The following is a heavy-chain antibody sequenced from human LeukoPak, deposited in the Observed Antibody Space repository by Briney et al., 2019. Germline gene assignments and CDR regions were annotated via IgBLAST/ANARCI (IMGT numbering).Heavy chain of an antibody. CDR1: GYTFTSYY. J-gene: IGHJ6*02. CDR2: INPNSGGT. Sequence: ASAKVSCKASGYTFTSYYMHWVRQAPGQGLEWMGRINPNSGGTNYAQKFQGRVTMTRDTSISTAYMELSRLRSDDTAVYYCARDDLRFLEWLFYYGMDVWGQGTTVTVSS. V-gene: IGHV1-2*06. D-gene: IGHD3-3*01. CDR3: ARDDLRFLEWLFYYGMDV.